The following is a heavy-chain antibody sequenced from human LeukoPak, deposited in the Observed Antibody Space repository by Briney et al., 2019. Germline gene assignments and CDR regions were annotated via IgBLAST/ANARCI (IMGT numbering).Heavy chain of an antibody. CDR3: AKESGSYFDAFDI. J-gene: IGHJ3*02. CDR1: GSTFSSYA. D-gene: IGHD1-26*01. Sequence: PGASLRLSCAASGSTFSSYAMSWVRQAPGKGLEWVSAISGSGGSTYYADSVKGRFTISRDNSKNTLYLQMNSLRAEDTAVYYCAKESGSYFDAFDIWGQGTMVTVSS. V-gene: IGHV3-23*01. CDR2: ISGSGGST.